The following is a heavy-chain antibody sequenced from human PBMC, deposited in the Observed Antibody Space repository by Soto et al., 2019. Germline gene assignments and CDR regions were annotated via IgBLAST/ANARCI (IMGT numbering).Heavy chain of an antibody. CDR3: AKDRTPMVTANSNFDY. V-gene: IGHV3-9*01. CDR2: ISWNSGSI. D-gene: IGHD5-18*01. Sequence: EVQLVESGGGLVQPCRSLRLSCAASRFTFDDYAMHWVRQAPEKGLEWVSGISWNSGSIDYADSVKGRFTISRDNAKNSLYLQMNSLRAEDTALYYCAKDRTPMVTANSNFDYWGQGTLVTVSS. J-gene: IGHJ4*02. CDR1: RFTFDDYA.